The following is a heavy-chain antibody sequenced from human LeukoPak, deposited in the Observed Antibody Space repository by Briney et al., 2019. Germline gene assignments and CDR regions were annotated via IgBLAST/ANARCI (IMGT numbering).Heavy chain of an antibody. CDR2: INPNNGGT. Sequence: ASVKVSCKASGYTFTGYYMHWVRQAPGQGLEWMGWINPNNGGTSYAQKFQGRVTMTRDTSISTAYMELSRLRSDDTAVYYCAREAIVVVPAALADYWGQGTLVTVSS. CDR3: AREAIVVVPAALADY. D-gene: IGHD2-2*01. J-gene: IGHJ4*02. CDR1: GYTFTGYY. V-gene: IGHV1-2*02.